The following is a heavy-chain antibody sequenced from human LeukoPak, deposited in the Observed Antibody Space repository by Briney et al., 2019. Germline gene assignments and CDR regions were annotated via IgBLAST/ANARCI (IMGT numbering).Heavy chain of an antibody. CDR3: ARPTTVTTISADAFDI. Sequence: GGSLRLSCAASGFTFSSYGMHWVRQAPGKGLEWVSSISSGGTYKYYADSVKGRFTISRDNAQNSLYLQMNSLRAEDSSVYYCARPTTVTTISADAFDIWGQGTMVTVSS. V-gene: IGHV3-21*01. CDR1: GFTFSSYG. CDR2: ISSGGTYK. D-gene: IGHD4-17*01. J-gene: IGHJ3*02.